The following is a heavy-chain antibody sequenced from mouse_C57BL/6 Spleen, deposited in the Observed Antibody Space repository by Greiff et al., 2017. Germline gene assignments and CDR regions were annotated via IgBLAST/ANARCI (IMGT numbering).Heavy chain of an antibody. Sequence: QVQLKESGAELVKPGASVKISCKASGYAFSSYWMNWVKQRPGKGLEWIGQIYPGDGDTNYNGKFKGKATLTADKSSSTAYMQLSSLTSEDSAVYFCARGRDESYAMDYWGQGTSVTVSS. CDR1: GYAFSSYW. CDR2: IYPGDGDT. CDR3: ARGRDESYAMDY. D-gene: IGHD3-3*01. V-gene: IGHV1-80*01. J-gene: IGHJ4*01.